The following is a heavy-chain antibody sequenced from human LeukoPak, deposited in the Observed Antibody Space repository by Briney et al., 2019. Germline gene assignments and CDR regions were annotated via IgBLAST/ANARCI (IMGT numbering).Heavy chain of an antibody. CDR1: GGSISSSSYY. Sequence: SETLSLTCTVSGGSISSSSYYWGWIRQPPGKGLEWIGSIYYSGSTYYNPSLKSRVTLSVDTSMNQFSLKLTSVTAADTAVYYCARYCTGGTCYSARGGLDVWGQGTTVTVSS. J-gene: IGHJ6*02. CDR3: ARYCTGGTCYSARGGLDV. CDR2: IYYSGST. D-gene: IGHD2-15*01. V-gene: IGHV4-39*01.